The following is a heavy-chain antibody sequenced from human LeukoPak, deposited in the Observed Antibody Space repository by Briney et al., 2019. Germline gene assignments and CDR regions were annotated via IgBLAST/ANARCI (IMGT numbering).Heavy chain of an antibody. Sequence: SQTLSLTCTVSAGSISSGDYYWSWLRQPPGKGLEWIGYIYYSGSTYYNPSLKSRVTISVDTSKNQFSLKLSSVTAADTAVYYCASYDFWSGYLDYWGQGTLVTVSS. CDR2: IYYSGST. V-gene: IGHV4-30-4*08. D-gene: IGHD3-3*01. CDR1: AGSISSGDYY. CDR3: ASYDFWSGYLDY. J-gene: IGHJ4*02.